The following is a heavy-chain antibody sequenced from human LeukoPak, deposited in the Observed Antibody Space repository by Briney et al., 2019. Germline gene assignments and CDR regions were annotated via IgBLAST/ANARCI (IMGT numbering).Heavy chain of an antibody. V-gene: IGHV3-11*01. CDR3: ARTAYYYDSSGYDDAFDI. Sequence: PGGSLRLSCAASGFIFSNYGMSWIRQAPGKGLEWVSHISSVGGTIYYADSVKGRFTISRDNAKNSLYLQMNSLRAEDTAVFYCARTAYYYDSSGYDDAFDIWGQGTMVTVSS. CDR2: ISSVGGTI. J-gene: IGHJ3*02. D-gene: IGHD3-22*01. CDR1: GFIFSNYG.